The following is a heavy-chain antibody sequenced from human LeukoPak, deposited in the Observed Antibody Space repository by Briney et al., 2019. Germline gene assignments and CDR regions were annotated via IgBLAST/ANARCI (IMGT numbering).Heavy chain of an antibody. Sequence: GGSLRLSCAASGFTFSSYAMSWVRQAPGKGLEWVSAISGSGGSTYYANSVKGRFTISRDNSKNTLYLQMNSLRAEDTAVYYCAKDQLRIAVAGLFDYWGQGTLVTVSS. D-gene: IGHD6-19*01. CDR3: AKDQLRIAVAGLFDY. J-gene: IGHJ4*02. CDR2: ISGSGGST. CDR1: GFTFSSYA. V-gene: IGHV3-23*01.